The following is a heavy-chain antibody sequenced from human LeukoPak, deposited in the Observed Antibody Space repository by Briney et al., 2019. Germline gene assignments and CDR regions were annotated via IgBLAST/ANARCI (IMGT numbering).Heavy chain of an antibody. CDR1: GFTFSCYA. CDR3: AKDGGQEVDY. Sequence: QPGGSLRLSCAASGFTFSCYAMRWVRPAPGKGLELVSIINGSGDSTYNTDSVKGRFTITRDKSKNTLYLQMNSLRAEDTAVYYCAKDGGQEVDYWGQGTLVTVSS. CDR2: INGSGDST. J-gene: IGHJ4*02. V-gene: IGHV3-23*01. D-gene: IGHD3-16*01.